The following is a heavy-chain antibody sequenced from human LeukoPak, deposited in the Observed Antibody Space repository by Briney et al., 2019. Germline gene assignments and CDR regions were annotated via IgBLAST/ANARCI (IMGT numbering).Heavy chain of an antibody. CDR2: IKSKTDGGTT. CDR3: TTDRYFDWLRNPDY. CDR1: GFTFSNAW. D-gene: IGHD3-9*01. V-gene: IGHV3-15*01. J-gene: IGHJ4*02. Sequence: KPGGSLRLSCAASGFTFSNAWMSWVRQAPGKGLEWVGRIKSKTDGGTTDYAAPVKGRFTISRDDSKTPLSLQMNSLKTEDTAVYYCTTDRYFDWLRNPDYWGQGTLVTVSS.